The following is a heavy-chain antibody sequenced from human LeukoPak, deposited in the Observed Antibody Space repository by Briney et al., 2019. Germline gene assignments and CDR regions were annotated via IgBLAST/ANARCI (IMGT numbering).Heavy chain of an antibody. D-gene: IGHD3-16*02. CDR1: GYSFTSYW. J-gene: IGHJ4*02. CDR3: ARVGPPRYYDYVWGSYPYDY. Sequence: PGGSLKISCTGSGYSFTSYWIGWVRQMPGKGLEWMGIIYPGDSDTRYSPSFQGQVTISADKSISTAYLQLSSLKASETDMYYCARVGPPRYYDYVWGSYPYDYWGQGTLVTVSS. V-gene: IGHV5-51*03. CDR2: IYPGDSDT.